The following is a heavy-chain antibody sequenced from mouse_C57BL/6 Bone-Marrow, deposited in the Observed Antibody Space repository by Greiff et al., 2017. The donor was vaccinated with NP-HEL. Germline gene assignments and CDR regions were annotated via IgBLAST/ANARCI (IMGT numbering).Heavy chain of an antibody. V-gene: IGHV3-6*01. Sequence: EVQLVESGPGLVKPSQSLSLTCSVTGYSITSGYYWNWIRQFPGNKLEWMGYISYDGSNNYNPSLKNRISITRDTSKNQFFLKLNSVTTEDTATYYCARAAYPDWGQGTLVTVSA. J-gene: IGHJ3*01. D-gene: IGHD1-2*01. CDR3: ARAAYPD. CDR1: GYSITSGYY. CDR2: ISYDGSN.